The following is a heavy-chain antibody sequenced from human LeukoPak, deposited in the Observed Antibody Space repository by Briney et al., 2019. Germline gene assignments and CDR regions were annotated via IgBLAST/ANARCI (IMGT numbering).Heavy chain of an antibody. Sequence: PGGSLRLSCAASGFTLSTYSMNWVRQAPGKGLEWVSSISSSSSYIYYADSVKGRFTISRDNARNSLYLQMNSLRAEDTAVYYCARDRNMATRLWTPTDYWGQGTLVTLSS. CDR3: ARDRNMATRLWTPTDY. CDR1: GFTLSTYS. J-gene: IGHJ4*02. CDR2: ISSSSSYI. D-gene: IGHD6-6*01. V-gene: IGHV3-21*01.